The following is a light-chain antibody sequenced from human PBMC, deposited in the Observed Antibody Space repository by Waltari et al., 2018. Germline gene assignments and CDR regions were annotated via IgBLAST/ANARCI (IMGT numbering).Light chain of an antibody. J-gene: IGLJ2*01. V-gene: IGLV2-8*01. CDR2: EVN. CDR3: SSYAGSNDVV. Sequence: QSALTQPPSASGSPGQSVTIPCTGTSTAVGGYNDVSWHHQHPAKAPKLMIYEVNKRPSGVPDRFSGSKSGNTASLTVSGLQAEDEADYYCSSYAGSNDVVFGGGTKLTVL. CDR1: STAVGGYND.